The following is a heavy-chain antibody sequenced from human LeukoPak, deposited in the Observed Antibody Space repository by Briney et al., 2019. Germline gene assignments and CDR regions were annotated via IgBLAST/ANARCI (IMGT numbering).Heavy chain of an antibody. CDR3: ARGGYGIRSFQYSLDF. CDR2: IRSEDNYI. CDR1: GFTFSSYN. D-gene: IGHD3-22*01. J-gene: IGHJ2*01. Sequence: GGSLRLSCVVSGFTFSSYNMNWVRQAPGKGLEWVSSIRSEDNYIYYAASVRGRFTISRDNAQNSLYLQMNSLRAEDSAVYYCARGGYGIRSFQYSLDFWGRGPLDTVSS. V-gene: IGHV3-21*01.